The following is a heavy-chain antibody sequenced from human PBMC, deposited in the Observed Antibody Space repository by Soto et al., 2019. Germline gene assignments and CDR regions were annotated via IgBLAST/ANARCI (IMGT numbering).Heavy chain of an antibody. CDR2: IIPIFGKA. V-gene: IGHV1-69*12. D-gene: IGHD2-2*01. J-gene: IGHJ6*02. Sequence: QVQLVQSGAEVKKPGSSVKVSCKASGGTFSSYAISWVRQAPGQGLEWMGGIIPIFGKANYAQKFQGRVTITADESTSTAYMELSSLRSEDTAVYYCARHDCISSSCYYYYYYGMDVWGQGTTVTVSS. CDR3: ARHDCISSSCYYYYYYGMDV. CDR1: GGTFSSYA.